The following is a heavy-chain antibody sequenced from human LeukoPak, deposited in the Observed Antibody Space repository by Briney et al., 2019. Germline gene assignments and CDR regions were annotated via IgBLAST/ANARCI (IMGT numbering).Heavy chain of an antibody. CDR3: ARGGGMTTVTKSWFDP. CDR2: INPNSGGT. CDR1: GYTFTGYY. V-gene: IGHV1-2*02. Sequence: ASVKVSCKASGYTFTGYYMHWVRQAPGQGLEWMGWINPNSGGTSYAQKFQGRVTMTRDTSISTAYMELSRLRSDDTAVYYCARGGGMTTVTKSWFDPWGQGTLVTVSS. D-gene: IGHD4-17*01. J-gene: IGHJ5*02.